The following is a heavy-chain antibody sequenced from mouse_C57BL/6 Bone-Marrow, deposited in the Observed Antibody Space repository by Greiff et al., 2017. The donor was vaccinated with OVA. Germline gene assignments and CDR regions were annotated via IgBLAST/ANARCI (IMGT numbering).Heavy chain of an antibody. CDR2: IDPSDSYT. D-gene: IGHD1-1*01. CDR3: ARIHYYGSSYVGRYFDV. J-gene: IGHJ1*03. CDR1: GYTFTSYW. Sequence: VQLQQPGAELVRPGTSVKLSCKASGYTFTSYWMHWVKQRPGQGLEWIGVIDPSDSYTNYNQKFKGKATLTVDTSSSTAYMQLSSLTSEDSAVYYCARIHYYGSSYVGRYFDVWGTGTTVTVSS. V-gene: IGHV1-59*01.